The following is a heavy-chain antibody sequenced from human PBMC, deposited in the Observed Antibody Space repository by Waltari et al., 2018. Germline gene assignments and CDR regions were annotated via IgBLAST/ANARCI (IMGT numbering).Heavy chain of an antibody. V-gene: IGHV1-69*05. D-gene: IGHD1-26*01. J-gene: IGHJ4*02. Sequence: QVQLVQSGAEVKKPGSSVKVSCKASGGTFSSYAISWVRQAPGQGLEWMGGIIPIFGTANYAQKFQGRVTITTDESTSTAYMELSSLRSEDTAVYYCAGGDLRGATREIIFDYWGQGTLVTVSS. CDR1: GGTFSSYA. CDR2: IIPIFGTA. CDR3: AGGDLRGATREIIFDY.